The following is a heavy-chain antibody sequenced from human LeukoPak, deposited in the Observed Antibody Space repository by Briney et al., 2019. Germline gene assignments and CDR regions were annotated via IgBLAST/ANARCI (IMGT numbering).Heavy chain of an antibody. CDR1: GFTFSSYA. Sequence: GGSLRLSCAASGFTFSSYAMHWVRQAPGKGLEWVAVISYDGSNKYYADSVKGRFTISRDNFKNTLFLQMNSLGAEDTAVYYCAKDQAGAWGQGTRVTVSS. CDR3: AKDQAGA. D-gene: IGHD1-26*01. CDR2: ISYDGSNK. J-gene: IGHJ5*02. V-gene: IGHV3-30*04.